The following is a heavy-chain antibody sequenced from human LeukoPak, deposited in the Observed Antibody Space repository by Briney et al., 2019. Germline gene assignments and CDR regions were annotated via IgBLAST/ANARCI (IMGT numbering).Heavy chain of an antibody. D-gene: IGHD3-22*01. CDR1: GYTFTRYA. CDR2: ISAYSGNT. V-gene: IGHV1-18*01. J-gene: IGHJ4*02. Sequence: GASVKVSCKASGYTFTRYAINWVRQAPGQGLEWVGWISAYSGNTNYAQKLQGRVTMTTDTSTSTAYMELTSLRSDDTAVYYCARGRDYYDSSGSDYWGQGTLVTVSS. CDR3: ARGRDYYDSSGSDY.